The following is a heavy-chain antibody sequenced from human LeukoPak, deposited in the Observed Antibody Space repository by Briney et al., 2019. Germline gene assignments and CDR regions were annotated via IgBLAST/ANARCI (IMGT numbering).Heavy chain of an antibody. CDR1: GGTFSSYA. CDR2: IIPIFGTA. D-gene: IGHD1-26*01. V-gene: IGHV1-69*01. CDR3: ARKSGGSYHFDY. J-gene: IGHJ4*02. Sequence: SVTVSFKASGGTFSSYAISWVRQAPGQGLEWMGGIIPIFGTANYAQKFQGRVTITADESTSTAYMELSSLRSEDTAVYYCARKSGGSYHFDYWGQGTLVTVSS.